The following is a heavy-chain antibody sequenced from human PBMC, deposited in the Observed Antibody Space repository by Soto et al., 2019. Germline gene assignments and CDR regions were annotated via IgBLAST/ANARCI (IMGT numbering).Heavy chain of an antibody. D-gene: IGHD1-7*01. J-gene: IGHJ6*02. CDR3: ARTITGTLYYYYYGMDV. Sequence: GASVKVSSKASGDGFTGYYRHWVRQATRQGLEWMGRIIPILGIANYAQKFQGRVTITADKSTSTAYMELSSLRSEDTAVYYCARTITGTLYYYYYGMDVWGQGTTVTVSS. CDR2: IIPILGIA. V-gene: IGHV1-69*02. CDR1: GDGFTGYY.